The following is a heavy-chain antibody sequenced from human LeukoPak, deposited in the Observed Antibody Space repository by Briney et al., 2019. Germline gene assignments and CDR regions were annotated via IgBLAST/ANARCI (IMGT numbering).Heavy chain of an antibody. Sequence: TAGSLRLSCAASGFTFSSYEMNWVRQAPGKGLKWVSYISSSGSTIYYADSVKGRFTISRDNAKNSLYLQMNSVRAEDTAVYYCARTANYYDSSGYDSFDIWGQGKMVTVSS. CDR2: ISSSGSTI. J-gene: IGHJ3*02. D-gene: IGHD3-22*01. CDR3: ARTANYYDSSGYDSFDI. V-gene: IGHV3-48*03. CDR1: GFTFSSYE.